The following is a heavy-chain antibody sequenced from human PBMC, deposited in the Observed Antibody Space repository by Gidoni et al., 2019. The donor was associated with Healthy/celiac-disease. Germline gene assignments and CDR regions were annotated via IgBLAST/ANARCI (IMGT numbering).Heavy chain of an antibody. CDR1: GFTFSSYG. D-gene: IGHD3-16*01. V-gene: IGHV3-30*18. CDR3: AKDMGEFDY. Sequence: QVQLVESGGGVVQPGRSLRLSCAASGFTFSSYGMHWVRQAPGKGLGWVAGISYDGSNKYYADSVKGRFTISRDNSKNTLYLQMNSLRAEDTAVYYCAKDMGEFDYWGQGTLVTVSS. J-gene: IGHJ4*02. CDR2: ISYDGSNK.